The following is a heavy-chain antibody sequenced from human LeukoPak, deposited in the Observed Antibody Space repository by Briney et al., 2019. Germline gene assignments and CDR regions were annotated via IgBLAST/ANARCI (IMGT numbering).Heavy chain of an antibody. D-gene: IGHD1-26*01. CDR1: GFTFSSYA. Sequence: GGSLRLSCAASGFTFSSYAMSWVRQAPGKGLEWVSVIYSGGSTYYADSVKGRFTISRDNSKNTLYLQMNSLRAEDTAVYYCAREGGSYYTYAFDIWGQGTMVTVSS. V-gene: IGHV3-66*01. J-gene: IGHJ3*02. CDR3: AREGGSYYTYAFDI. CDR2: IYSGGST.